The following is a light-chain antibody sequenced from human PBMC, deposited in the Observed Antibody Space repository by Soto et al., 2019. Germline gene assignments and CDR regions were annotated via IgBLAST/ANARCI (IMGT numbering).Light chain of an antibody. CDR2: VNN. CDR1: SSNIGAGYD. Sequence: QSVLTQPPSVSGAPGQRVTIACTGSSSNIGAGYDVHWYNQLPGTAPKVLIYVNNNRPSGVPDRFSGSKSGTSASLAITGLQAEDEADYYCQSFDNSLSGSRVFGTGTKVTVL. CDR3: QSFDNSLSGSRV. V-gene: IGLV1-40*01. J-gene: IGLJ1*01.